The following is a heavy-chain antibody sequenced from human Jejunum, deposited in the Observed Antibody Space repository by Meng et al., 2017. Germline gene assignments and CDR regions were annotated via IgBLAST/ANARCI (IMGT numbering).Heavy chain of an antibody. CDR3: ARTLSPYNGYGEFDY. V-gene: IGHV4-39*07. D-gene: IGHD5-12*01. Sequence: GSLRLSCTVSGGSITSSSCHWGWIRQPPGKGLEWIGSIYYSGSTYYNPSLKSRVTISVDTSKNQFSLKLSSVTAADTAVYYCARTLSPYNGYGEFDYWGQGTPVTVSS. J-gene: IGHJ4*02. CDR2: IYYSGST. CDR1: GGSITSSSCH.